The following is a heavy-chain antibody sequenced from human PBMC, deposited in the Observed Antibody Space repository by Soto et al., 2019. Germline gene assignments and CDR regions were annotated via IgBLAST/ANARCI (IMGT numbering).Heavy chain of an antibody. J-gene: IGHJ4*02. CDR2: IWYDGSNK. D-gene: IGHD3-3*01. V-gene: IGHV3-33*01. CDR3: ARDDFWSGYSDY. CDR1: GFTFSSYG. Sequence: GGSLRLSCAASGFTFSSYGMHWVRQAPGKGLEWVAVIWYDGSNKYYADSVKGRFTISRDNSKNTLYLQMNSLRAEDTAVYYCARDDFWSGYSDYWGQGTLVTVSS.